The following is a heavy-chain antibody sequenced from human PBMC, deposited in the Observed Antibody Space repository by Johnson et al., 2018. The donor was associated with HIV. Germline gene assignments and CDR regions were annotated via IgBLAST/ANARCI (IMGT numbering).Heavy chain of an antibody. V-gene: IGHV3-11*01. J-gene: IGHJ3*02. Sequence: QVQLVESGGGLVQPGGSLLVSCEASGLPFSDYYMSWIRQAPGKGLAWVSYISSSGSSRYYADSVKGRFTIPRDNVKNSLSMQMNSLRVEDTAVYFCARGYRGALDIWGQGTMVTVSS. CDR1: GLPFSDYY. CDR3: ARGYRGALDI. CDR2: ISSSGSSR. D-gene: IGHD4-11*01.